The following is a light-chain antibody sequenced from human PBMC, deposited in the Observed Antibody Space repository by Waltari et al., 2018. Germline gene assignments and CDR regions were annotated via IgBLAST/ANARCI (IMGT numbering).Light chain of an antibody. Sequence: QSALTQPASVSGSPGQSITVSCTGTNSDVGSYNLVSWYQQHPGKAPKLLIYELTKRPSVVANRVAGSKSGNTASLTISWIQAEDEADYYCCSYAGTKTRVFGGGTKLTVL. CDR3: CSYAGTKTRV. V-gene: IGLV2-23*02. CDR1: NSDVGSYNL. CDR2: ELT. J-gene: IGLJ2*01.